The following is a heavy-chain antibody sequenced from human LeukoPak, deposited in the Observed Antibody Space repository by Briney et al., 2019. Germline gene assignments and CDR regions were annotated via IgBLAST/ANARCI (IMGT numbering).Heavy chain of an antibody. V-gene: IGHV3-30*02. CDR3: ARTTAATHGVFDY. CDR1: GFTFSSYG. Sequence: GGSLRLSCAASGFTFSSYGMLWVRQAPGKGLEWVALIWFDGSYKYYVDSVKGRFTISRDNSKNTVYLQMNRFRAEHTALYYCARTTAATHGVFDYWGQGTLVTVSS. CDR2: IWFDGSYK. J-gene: IGHJ4*02. D-gene: IGHD2-15*01.